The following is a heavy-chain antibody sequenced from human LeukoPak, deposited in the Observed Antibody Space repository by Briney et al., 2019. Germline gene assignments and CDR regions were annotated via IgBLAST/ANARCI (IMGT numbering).Heavy chain of an antibody. CDR3: AKTRITMIVVVTPAPIDY. Sequence: GGSLRLSCAASGFTFSNYAMGWVRQAPGKGLEWVSVISVSGGTTYYADSVKGRFTISRDNSKNTLYLQMNRLRAEDTAVYYCAKTRITMIVVVTPAPIDYWGQGTLVTVSS. V-gene: IGHV3-23*01. CDR1: GFTFSNYA. CDR2: ISVSGGTT. D-gene: IGHD3-22*01. J-gene: IGHJ4*02.